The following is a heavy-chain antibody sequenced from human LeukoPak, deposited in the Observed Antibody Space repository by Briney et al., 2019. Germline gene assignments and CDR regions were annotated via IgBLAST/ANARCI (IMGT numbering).Heavy chain of an antibody. CDR3: AIGSYCSGGSCYPLFDY. CDR2: IYGDGST. Sequence: GGSLRLSCAASGFTFNNNYMNWVRQAPGKGLEWVSGIYGDGSTYYADSVKGRYTISRDSSKNTLYLQMNSLRAEDTAVYYCAIGSYCSGGSCYPLFDYWGRGTLVTVSS. V-gene: IGHV3-53*01. J-gene: IGHJ4*02. CDR1: GFTFNNNY. D-gene: IGHD2-15*01.